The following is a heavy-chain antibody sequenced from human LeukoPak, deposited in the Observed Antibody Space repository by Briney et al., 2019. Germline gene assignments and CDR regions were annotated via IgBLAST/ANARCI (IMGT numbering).Heavy chain of an antibody. V-gene: IGHV3-11*06. CDR3: ARGKDSPGY. CDR2: ISGSSRYT. D-gene: IGHD3/OR15-3a*01. J-gene: IGHJ4*02. Sequence: PGGSLRLSCAASGFTFSDYYMSWIRQAPGKGLEWVAYISGSSRYTDYADSVKGRITISRDNAKKSLYLQMSSLRAEDTAVYYCARGKDSPGYWGQGTLVTVSS. CDR1: GFTFSDYY.